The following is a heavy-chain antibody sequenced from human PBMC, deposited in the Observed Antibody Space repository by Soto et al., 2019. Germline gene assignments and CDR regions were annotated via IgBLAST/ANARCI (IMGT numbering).Heavy chain of an antibody. CDR2: INHSGST. CDR3: ASPQGWYSPRLGDWFDP. CDR1: GGSFSGYY. Sequence: RLRETLSLTCAVYGGSFSGYYWSWIRQPPGKGLEWIGEINHSGSTNYNPSLKSRVTISVDTSKNQFSLRLSSMTAADTAVYYCASPQGWYSPRLGDWFDPWGQGTLVTVSS. J-gene: IGHJ5*02. V-gene: IGHV4-34*01. D-gene: IGHD6-19*01.